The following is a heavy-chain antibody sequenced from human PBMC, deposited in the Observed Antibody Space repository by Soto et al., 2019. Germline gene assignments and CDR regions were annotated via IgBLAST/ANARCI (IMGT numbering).Heavy chain of an antibody. CDR1: GFTVSSNY. V-gene: IGHV3-66*01. CDR2: IYSGGST. J-gene: IGHJ6*03. D-gene: IGHD2-15*01. Sequence: GGSLRLSCAASGFTVSSNYMSWVRQAPGKGLEWVSVIYSGGSTYYADSVKGRFTISRDNSKNTLYLQMNSLRAEDTAVYYCARDITQLGYCSGGSCPRNYYYYYMDVWGKGTTVTVSS. CDR3: ARDITQLGYCSGGSCPRNYYYYYMDV.